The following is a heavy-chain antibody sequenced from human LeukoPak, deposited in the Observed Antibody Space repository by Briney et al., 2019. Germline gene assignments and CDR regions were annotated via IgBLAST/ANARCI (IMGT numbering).Heavy chain of an antibody. Sequence: SETLSLTCTVSGGSISSAGYYWSWIRQPAGKGLEWIGRIYTSGSTYYNPSLKSRVTISVDTSKNQFSLKLSSVTAADTAVYYCARGYSSGWYNRGSWFDPWGQGTLVTVSS. D-gene: IGHD6-19*01. V-gene: IGHV4-61*02. J-gene: IGHJ5*02. CDR1: GGSISSAGYY. CDR3: ARGYSSGWYNRGSWFDP. CDR2: IYTSGST.